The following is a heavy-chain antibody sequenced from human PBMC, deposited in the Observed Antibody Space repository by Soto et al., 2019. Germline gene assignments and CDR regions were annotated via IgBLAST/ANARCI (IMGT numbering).Heavy chain of an antibody. CDR2: ISYDGSNK. Sequence: LRLSCAASGFTFSSYAMHWVRQAPGKGLEWVAVISYDGSNKYYADSVKGRFTISRDNSKNTLYLQMNSLRAEDTAVYYCARETYYYDSSGYSGDFQHWGQGTQVTVSS. V-gene: IGHV3-30-3*01. J-gene: IGHJ1*01. CDR1: GFTFSSYA. CDR3: ARETYYYDSSGYSGDFQH. D-gene: IGHD3-22*01.